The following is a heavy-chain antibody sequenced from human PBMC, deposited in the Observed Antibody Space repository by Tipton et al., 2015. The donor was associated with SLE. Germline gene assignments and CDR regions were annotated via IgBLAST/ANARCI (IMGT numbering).Heavy chain of an antibody. CDR2: IYHSGST. CDR3: ARDYFDSAGCTFIDV. Sequence: TLSLTCAVSGGSVSTGGYSWNWIRQPPGKGLEWIGFIYHSGSTYYNPSLKSRVTISVDTSKNQFSLRLTSVTAADTAVYFCARDYFDSAGCTFIDVWGKGTTVSVSS. V-gene: IGHV4-30-2*01. CDR1: GGSVSTGGYS. J-gene: IGHJ6*03. D-gene: IGHD3-22*01.